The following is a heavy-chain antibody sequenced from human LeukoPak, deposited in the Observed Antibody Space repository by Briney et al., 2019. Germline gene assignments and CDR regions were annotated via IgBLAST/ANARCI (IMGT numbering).Heavy chain of an antibody. CDR1: GFTFSSYS. Sequence: GGSLRLSCAASGFTFSSYSMNWVRQAPGKGLEWVSSISSSSSYIYYADSVKGRFTISRDNAKSSLYLQMNSLRAEDTAVYYCARIYCGTIWSDGRQFVDVWGKGTTVTVSS. D-gene: IGHD2-21*01. CDR3: ARIYCGTIWSDGRQFVDV. CDR2: ISSSSSYI. V-gene: IGHV3-21*01. J-gene: IGHJ6*04.